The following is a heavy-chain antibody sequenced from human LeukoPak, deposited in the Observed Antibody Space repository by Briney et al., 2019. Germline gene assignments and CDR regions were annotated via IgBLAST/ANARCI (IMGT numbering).Heavy chain of an antibody. Sequence: GGSLRLSCAASGFTFDDYAMHWVRQAPGKGLEWVSGITWNSDRKGYADSVKGRFTISRDNAKNSLYLQMNSLRAEDTAVYYCARVRRYGDYGPTGWFDPWGQGTLVTVSS. D-gene: IGHD4-17*01. CDR1: GFTFDDYA. CDR2: ITWNSDRK. J-gene: IGHJ5*02. CDR3: ARVRRYGDYGPTGWFDP. V-gene: IGHV3-9*01.